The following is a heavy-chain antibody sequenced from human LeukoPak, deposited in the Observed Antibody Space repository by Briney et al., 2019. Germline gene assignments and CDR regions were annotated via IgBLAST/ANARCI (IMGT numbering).Heavy chain of an antibody. CDR2: ISGSGGST. CDR1: GFTFSSYA. D-gene: IGHD3-22*01. Sequence: PGGSLRLSCAASGFTFSSYAMSWVRQAPGKGLEWVSAISGSGGSTYYADSVKGRFTISRDNSKNTLYLQMNSLRAEDTAVYYCAKLPNRYYYDSSGYYEDWGQGTLVTVSS. J-gene: IGHJ4*02. CDR3: AKLPNRYYYDSSGYYED. V-gene: IGHV3-23*01.